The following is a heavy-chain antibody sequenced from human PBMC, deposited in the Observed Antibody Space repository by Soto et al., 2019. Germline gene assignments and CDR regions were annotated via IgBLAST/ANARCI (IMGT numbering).Heavy chain of an antibody. D-gene: IGHD3-16*01. J-gene: IGHJ4*02. CDR2: IRRNAYGGTT. Sequence: GSLRLSCTTSGFTFGDYALSWVRQAPGKGLEWVGFIRRNAYGGTTDYAASVKGRFTISRDDSKSIAYLQMNSLRTEDTALYYCTRASSLDFDFWGQGXLVTVSS. CDR3: TRASSLDFDF. V-gene: IGHV3-49*04. CDR1: GFTFGDYA.